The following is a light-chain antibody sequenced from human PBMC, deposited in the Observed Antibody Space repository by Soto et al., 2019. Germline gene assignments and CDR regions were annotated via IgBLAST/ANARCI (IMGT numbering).Light chain of an antibody. CDR1: QSISSW. J-gene: IGKJ1*01. CDR2: DAS. V-gene: IGKV1-5*01. Sequence: DIPMTQSLRTLYASLPERVTIXRRASQSISSWLAWFQQQPGKAPKLLIYDASSVESGVPSRFSGSGSGTEFTLTISSLQPDDFATYYCQQYNSYSRTFGQGTKVDIK. CDR3: QQYNSYSRT.